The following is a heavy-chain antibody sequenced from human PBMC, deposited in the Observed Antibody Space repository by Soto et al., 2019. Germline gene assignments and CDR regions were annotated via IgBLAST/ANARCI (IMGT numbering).Heavy chain of an antibody. Sequence: SETLSLTCTVSGGSISSYYWSWIRQPPGKGLEWIGYIYYSGSTNYNPSLKSRVTISVDTSKNQFSLKLSSVTAADTAVYYCARKYYVFLSGPDNNYYYYMDVWGKGTTVTVSS. J-gene: IGHJ6*03. CDR3: ARKYYVFLSGPDNNYYYYMDV. V-gene: IGHV4-59*01. D-gene: IGHD3-3*01. CDR2: IYYSGST. CDR1: GGSISSYY.